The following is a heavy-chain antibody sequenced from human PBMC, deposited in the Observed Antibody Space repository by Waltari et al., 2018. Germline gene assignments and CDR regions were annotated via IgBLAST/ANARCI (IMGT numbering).Heavy chain of an antibody. D-gene: IGHD3-3*01. Sequence: EVQLVESGGGLVQPGGSLRLHCAASGFTFSNSAMHWVRQAPGKGLEYVSAISSHGGSTSYANSVEGRFTISRDNSRNALYLQMGSLRVEDMAVYYCARVVFGAVKGAFDIWGQGTMVTVSS. CDR3: ARVVFGAVKGAFDI. V-gene: IGHV3-64*01. J-gene: IGHJ3*02. CDR2: ISSHGGST. CDR1: GFTFSNSA.